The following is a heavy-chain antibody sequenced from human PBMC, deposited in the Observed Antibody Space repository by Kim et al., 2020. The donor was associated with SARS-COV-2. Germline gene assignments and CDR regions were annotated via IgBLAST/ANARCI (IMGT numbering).Heavy chain of an antibody. CDR3: TAGREHAFGQ. J-gene: IGHJ4*02. CDR2: ITGSSATI. V-gene: IGHV3-48*02. Sequence: GGSLRLSCAASGFGFRFSDYSMNWVRQAPGKGLEWVSYITGSSATIYYADSVKGRFTITRDNAKSSLYLQMNSLRDEDTAVYYCTAGREHAFGQWGQGTPVTVSS. D-gene: IGHD3-16*01. CDR1: GFGFRFSDYS.